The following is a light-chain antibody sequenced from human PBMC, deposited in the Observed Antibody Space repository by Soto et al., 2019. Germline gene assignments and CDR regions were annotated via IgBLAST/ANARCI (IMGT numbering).Light chain of an antibody. Sequence: EIVMTQSPATLSVSPGERATLSCRASQSVSSDLAWYHQKPGQAPRLLIYGASTRAAGIPARFSGSGSGTEFTLTISSLQSEDFAVYYCQQYNNWPSVTFGQGTKVDIK. J-gene: IGKJ1*01. V-gene: IGKV3-15*01. CDR2: GAS. CDR1: QSVSSD. CDR3: QQYNNWPSVT.